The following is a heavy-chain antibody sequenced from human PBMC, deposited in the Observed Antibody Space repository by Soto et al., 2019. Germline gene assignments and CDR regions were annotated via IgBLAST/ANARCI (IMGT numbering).Heavy chain of an antibody. J-gene: IGHJ4*02. CDR1: GYTFTGHY. Sequence: DSVKVSCKASGYTFTGHYIHWVRQAPEQGPEWMGEIGPESGATRYAQRFQGRVTMTMDMSITTVYMELNNLSPDDTAVYYCGRGRSGQIVVFYWGQGTPVTVSS. V-gene: IGHV1-2*02. CDR2: IGPESGAT. D-gene: IGHD1-26*01. CDR3: GRGRSGQIVVFY.